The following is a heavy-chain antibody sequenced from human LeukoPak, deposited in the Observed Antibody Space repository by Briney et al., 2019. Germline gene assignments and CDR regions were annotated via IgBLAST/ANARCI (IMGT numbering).Heavy chain of an antibody. CDR2: IYHSAST. D-gene: IGHD3-3*01. V-gene: IGHV4-30-2*01. CDR1: DGSFSSGGYS. Sequence: SQTLSLTCAVSDGSFSSGGYSWGWIRQPPGKGLEWIGYIYHSASTFYNPSLESRVTISVDRSKNQFSLRLASVTAADTAVYYCARGARDDFWSGYYYLRFDPWGQGTLVTVSS. CDR3: ARGARDDFWSGYYYLRFDP. J-gene: IGHJ5*02.